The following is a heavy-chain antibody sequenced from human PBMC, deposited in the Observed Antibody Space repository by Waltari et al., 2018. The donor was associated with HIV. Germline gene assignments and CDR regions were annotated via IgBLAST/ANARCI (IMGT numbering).Heavy chain of an antibody. V-gene: IGHV4-4*02. CDR1: GDSISSSNW. CDR2: NYHSGST. Sequence: QVQLQESGPGLVKPSGTLSLTCAVSGDSISSSNWWSWVRQPPGKGLEWIGENYHSGSTHYNPSRKSLVTISVDKSKDQFSLKLSSLTAADTAVYFCARDGEVATFTRARYYFYGLDVWGQGTTVTVSS. CDR3: ARDGEVATFTRARYYFYGLDV. J-gene: IGHJ6*02. D-gene: IGHD5-12*01.